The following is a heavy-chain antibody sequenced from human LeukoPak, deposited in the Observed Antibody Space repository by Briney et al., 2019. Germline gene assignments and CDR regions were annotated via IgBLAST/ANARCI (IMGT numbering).Heavy chain of an antibody. CDR3: ARVGYYDFWSGLDFDI. D-gene: IGHD3-3*01. V-gene: IGHV4-59*01. CDR1: GGSLSSYY. J-gene: IGHJ3*02. CDR2: IYYSGST. Sequence: SETLSLTCTVSGGSLSSYYWSWIRQPPGKGLEWIGYIYYSGSTNYNPSLKSRVTISVDTSKNQFSLKLSSVTAADTAVYYCARVGYYDFWSGLDFDIWGQGTMVTVSS.